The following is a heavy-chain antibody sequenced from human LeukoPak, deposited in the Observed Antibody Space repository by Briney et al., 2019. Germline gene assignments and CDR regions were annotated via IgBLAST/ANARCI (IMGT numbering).Heavy chain of an antibody. J-gene: IGHJ6*02. CDR2: ISWNSGSI. CDR3: AEATSSGWYGTHYYYYYGMDV. Sequence: GGSLRLSCAASGFTFDDYAMHWVRQAPGKGLEWVSGISWNSGSIGYADSVKGRFTISRDNAKNSLYLQMNSLRAEDTALYYCAEATSSGWYGTHYYYYYGMDVWGQGTTVTVSS. CDR1: GFTFDDYA. D-gene: IGHD6-19*01. V-gene: IGHV3-9*01.